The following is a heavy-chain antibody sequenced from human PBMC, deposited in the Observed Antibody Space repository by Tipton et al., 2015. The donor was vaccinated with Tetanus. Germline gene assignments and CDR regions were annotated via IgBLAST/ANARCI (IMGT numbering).Heavy chain of an antibody. J-gene: IGHJ4*02. Sequence: QLVQSGAEVKKPGASVKVSCTASGYSFTSYGLSWVRQAPGQGLEWVGWISAYNGKTDYAQKFQGRVTVTTDTAKKTGYLELRSLRYDDTAVYYCARGLKFYLEGSAFDYWGQGTPVTVSS. CDR1: GYSFTSYG. CDR3: ARGLKFYLEGSAFDY. CDR2: ISAYNGKT. D-gene: IGHD6-19*01. V-gene: IGHV1-18*01.